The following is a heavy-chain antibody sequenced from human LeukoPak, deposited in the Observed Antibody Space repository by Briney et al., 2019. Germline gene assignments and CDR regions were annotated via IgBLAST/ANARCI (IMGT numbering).Heavy chain of an antibody. CDR3: ATAPPSYDILTGPTKDYMDV. CDR2: VDPEDGET. J-gene: IGHJ6*03. Sequence: ATVKISCKVSGYTFTDYYMHWVQQAPGKGLEWMGLVDPEDGETIYAEKFQGRVTITADTSTDTAYMALRRLTSEDTAVYSCATAPPSYDILTGPTKDYMDVWGKGTTVTVSS. D-gene: IGHD3-9*01. V-gene: IGHV1-69-2*01. CDR1: GYTFTDYY.